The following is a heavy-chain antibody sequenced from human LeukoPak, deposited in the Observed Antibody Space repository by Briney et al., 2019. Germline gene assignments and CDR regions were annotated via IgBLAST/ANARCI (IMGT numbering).Heavy chain of an antibody. Sequence: SETLSLTCAVYGGSFSGYYWSWIRQPPGKGLEWIGEIYHSGSTNYNPSLKSRVTISVDKSKNQFSLKLSSVTAADTAVYYCARDLMVRGVSYYMDVWGKGTTVTVSS. CDR2: IYHSGST. J-gene: IGHJ6*03. CDR3: ARDLMVRGVSYYMDV. V-gene: IGHV4-34*01. D-gene: IGHD3-10*01. CDR1: GGSFSGYY.